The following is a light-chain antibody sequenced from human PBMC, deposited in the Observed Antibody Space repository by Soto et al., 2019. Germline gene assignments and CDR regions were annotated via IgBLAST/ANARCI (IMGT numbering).Light chain of an antibody. CDR1: SSDVGNYKY. CDR3: SSYTSSNTLGV. J-gene: IGLJ2*01. V-gene: IGLV2-14*01. CDR2: EVS. Sequence: QSALTQPASVSGSPGQSITISCTGTSSDVGNYKYVSWYQHHPGKAPKLIIYEVSNRPSGVSNRFSGSKSGNTASLTISGLQAEDEADYYCSSYTSSNTLGVFGRGTKLTVL.